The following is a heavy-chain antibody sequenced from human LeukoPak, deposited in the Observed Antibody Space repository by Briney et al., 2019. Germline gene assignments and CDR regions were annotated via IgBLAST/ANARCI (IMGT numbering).Heavy chain of an antibody. D-gene: IGHD6-6*01. CDR2: MNPNSGNT. Sequence: ASVKDSSKASGYTFTSYDINWVRQATGQGLEWMGWMNPNSGNTGYAQRFQGRVTMTRNTSISTAYMELSSLRSEDTAVYYCATGAAPHRGYFDYWGQGTLVTDSS. CDR1: GYTFTSYD. CDR3: ATGAAPHRGYFDY. V-gene: IGHV1-8*01. J-gene: IGHJ4*02.